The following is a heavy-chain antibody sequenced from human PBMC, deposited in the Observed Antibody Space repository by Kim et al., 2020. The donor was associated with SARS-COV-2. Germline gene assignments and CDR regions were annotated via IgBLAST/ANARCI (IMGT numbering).Heavy chain of an antibody. CDR1: GFTFSTYN. Sequence: GGSLRLSCAASGFTFSTYNMNWVRRAPGKGLEWVAYICYSGRTKYYADSVKGRFTVSRDNAKNSLYLQMNSLRAEDTAVYYCATGGVGYWGPGTLVYVSS. CDR2: ICYSGRTK. V-gene: IGHV3-48*01. D-gene: IGHD4-17*01. CDR3: ATGGVGY. J-gene: IGHJ4*02.